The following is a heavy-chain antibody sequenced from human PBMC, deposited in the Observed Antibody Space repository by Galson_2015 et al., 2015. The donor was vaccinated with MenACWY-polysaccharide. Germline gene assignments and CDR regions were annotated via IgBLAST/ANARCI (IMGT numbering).Heavy chain of an antibody. D-gene: IGHD5-18*01. J-gene: IGHJ6*02. V-gene: IGHV3-30*18. CDR3: AKDRPLRGHSVFYYGMDV. CDR1: GFTFSDYA. CDR2: ISYDGSNK. Sequence: SLRLSCAVSGFTFSDYAIHWVRQAPGKGLEWLAVISYDGSNKYYLESVRGRFTISRDNSKDMVYLHMNSLRGEDTAVYFCAKDRPLRGHSVFYYGMDVWGRETTVIVSS.